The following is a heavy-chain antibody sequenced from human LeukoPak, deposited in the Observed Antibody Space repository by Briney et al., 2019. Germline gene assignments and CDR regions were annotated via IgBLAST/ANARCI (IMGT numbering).Heavy chain of an antibody. Sequence: GGSLRLSCAASGFTFSSYGMHWVRQAPGKGLEWVAFIRYDGSNKYYADSMKGRSTISRDNSKNTLYLQMNSLRAEDTAVYYCAKDLYDFWSGYYTGGFDYWGQGTLVTASS. V-gene: IGHV3-30*02. CDR3: AKDLYDFWSGYYTGGFDY. CDR2: IRYDGSNK. CDR1: GFTFSSYG. D-gene: IGHD3-3*01. J-gene: IGHJ4*02.